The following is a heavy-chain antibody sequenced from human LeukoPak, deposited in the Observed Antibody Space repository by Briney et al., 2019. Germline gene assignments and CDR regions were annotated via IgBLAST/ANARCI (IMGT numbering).Heavy chain of an antibody. CDR2: MNQDGSEK. CDR3: ARDPPYSGHYFDY. J-gene: IGHJ4*02. CDR1: GFPFSNYW. D-gene: IGHD1-26*01. Sequence: AGGSLRLSCAASGFPFSNYWMSWVRQAPGKGLEWVANMNQDGSEKYYVDSVKGRFTISRDNTKNTLYLQMSSLRAEDTALYYCARDPPYSGHYFDYWGQGTLVTVAS. V-gene: IGHV3-7*05.